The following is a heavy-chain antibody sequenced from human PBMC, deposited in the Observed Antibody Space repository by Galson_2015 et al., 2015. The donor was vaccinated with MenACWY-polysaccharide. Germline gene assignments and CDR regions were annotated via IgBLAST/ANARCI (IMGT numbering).Heavy chain of an antibody. CDR2: ISSSGDDK. D-gene: IGHD1-26*01. Sequence: SLRLSCAASGFTFSTYAMHWVRQAPGQGLEWMATISSSGDDKYYADSVKGRFTISRDNSNNTLYLEMSSLRAGDTAVYYCVKNGYTGSSYGYFDSWGQGTLGTDSS. J-gene: IGHJ4*02. V-gene: IGHV3-30*18. CDR1: GFTFSTYA. CDR3: VKNGYTGSSYGYFDS.